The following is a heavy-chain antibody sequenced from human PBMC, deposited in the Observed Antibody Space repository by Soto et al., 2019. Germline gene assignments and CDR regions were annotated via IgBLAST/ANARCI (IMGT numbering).Heavy chain of an antibody. J-gene: IGHJ4*02. CDR3: AIEESSAWSIDY. Sequence: QVQLQESGPGLVKPSQTLSLTCSVSGGSMTSGDYYWSWIRQPPGKGLEWIGYIFHSGHTYYNPSLKSRVSISVETSKNQFSLKLSSVTGADTAVYYCAIEESSAWSIDYWGQGTLVTVSS. CDR2: IFHSGHT. D-gene: IGHD3-22*01. CDR1: GGSMTSGDYY. V-gene: IGHV4-30-4*01.